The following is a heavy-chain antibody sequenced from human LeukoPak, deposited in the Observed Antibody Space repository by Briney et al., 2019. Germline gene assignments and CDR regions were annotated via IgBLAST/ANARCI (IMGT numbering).Heavy chain of an antibody. CDR1: GGSISSYY. J-gene: IGHJ4*02. CDR2: ISTSGST. CDR3: ARGPLTITVPDTYFFDY. Sequence: PSETLSLTCSVYGGSISSYYWSWIRQPAGKGLEWIGRISTSGSTNYNPSLKGRVSMSVDTSRNQFSLKLSSVTAADTAVYYCARGPLTITVPDTYFFDYWGQGTLVTVSS. V-gene: IGHV4-59*10. D-gene: IGHD3-9*01.